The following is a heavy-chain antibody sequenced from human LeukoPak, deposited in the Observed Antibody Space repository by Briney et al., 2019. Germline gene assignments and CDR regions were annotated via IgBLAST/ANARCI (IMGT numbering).Heavy chain of an antibody. CDR1: GFTFGSYN. CDR2: ISGSGGST. D-gene: IGHD1-7*01. V-gene: IGHV3-23*01. J-gene: IGHJ4*02. Sequence: GGSLRLSCAASGFTFGSYNMNWVRQAPGKGLEWVSAISGSGGSTYSADSVKGRFTISRDNSKNTLYLQMNSLRAEDTALYYCAMGTKGFDYWGQGTLVTVSS. CDR3: AMGTKGFDY.